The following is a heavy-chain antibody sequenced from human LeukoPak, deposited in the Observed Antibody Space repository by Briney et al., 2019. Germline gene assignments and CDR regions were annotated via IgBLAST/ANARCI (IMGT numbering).Heavy chain of an antibody. Sequence: GASVKVSCKASGGTFSSYAISWVRQAPGQGLEWMGRIIPILGIANYAQKFQGRVTITADKSTSTAYMELSSLRSEDTAVYFCARDLYSSATDLYSSAWTGAFDVWGQGTMVTVSS. D-gene: IGHD6-19*01. CDR1: GGTFSSYA. CDR3: ARDLYSSATDLYSSAWTGAFDV. J-gene: IGHJ3*01. V-gene: IGHV1-69*04. CDR2: IIPILGIA.